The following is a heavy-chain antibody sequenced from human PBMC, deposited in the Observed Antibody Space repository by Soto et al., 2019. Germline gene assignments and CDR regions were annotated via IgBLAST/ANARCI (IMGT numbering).Heavy chain of an antibody. J-gene: IGHJ6*02. CDR2: ILPVFVMV. D-gene: IGHD3-3*01. CDR3: ATPHLRGRHYDFRSPPPASLYHYGLGV. V-gene: IGHV1-69*01. Sequence: QVQLAQSGAEVKKPGSSVRVSCQTSRGTFNTSPISWMRQAPGQGLEWLGDILPVFVMVNYAQQFQDRINLTADESTTSLCMEVSRLTHKDTAVYFGATPHLRGRHYDFRSPPPASLYHYGLGVWGQGTTV. CDR1: RGTFNTSP.